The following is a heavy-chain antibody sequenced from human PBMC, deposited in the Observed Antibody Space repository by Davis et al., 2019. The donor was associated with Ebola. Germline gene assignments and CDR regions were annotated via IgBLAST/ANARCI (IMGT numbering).Heavy chain of an antibody. CDR1: GGSFSRYY. Sequence: MPSETLSLTCTVSGGSFSRYYWTWIRQPPGGGLEWIAYIYDSVNINYNPSLKSRVTISDDTSESQFSLKLTSVTAADTAIYFCAGGLAGRYAFDIWGLETLVTVSS. V-gene: IGHV4-59*03. CDR3: AGGLAGRYAFDI. D-gene: IGHD6-19*01. J-gene: IGHJ3*02. CDR2: IYDSVNI.